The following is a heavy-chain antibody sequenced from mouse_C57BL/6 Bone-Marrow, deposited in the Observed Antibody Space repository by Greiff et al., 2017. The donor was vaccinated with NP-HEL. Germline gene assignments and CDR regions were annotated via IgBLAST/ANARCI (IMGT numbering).Heavy chain of an antibody. J-gene: IGHJ2*01. CDR2: IDPSDSYT. CDR1: GYTFTSYW. D-gene: IGHD4-1*01. V-gene: IGHV1-59*01. Sequence: QVQLQQPGAELVRPGTSVKLSCKASGYTFTSYWMHWVKQRPGQGLEWIGVIDPSDSYTNYNQKFKGKATLTVDPSSSTAYMQLSSLPSEDSAVYDSARERTGTNYFDYWGQGTTLTVSS. CDR3: ARERTGTNYFDY.